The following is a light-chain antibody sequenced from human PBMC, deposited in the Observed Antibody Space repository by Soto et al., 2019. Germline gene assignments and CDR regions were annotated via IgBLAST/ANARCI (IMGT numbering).Light chain of an antibody. Sequence: KFMLTQPHSVSGSPGQTVIISCTRSSGGIASNYVEWYQQRQGSSPTTVIYADNQRPSGVPDRFSGSIDSSSNSASLTISGLETEDEADYFCQSYDATNQVFGGGTKLTVL. J-gene: IGLJ3*02. CDR3: QSYDATNQV. CDR1: SGGIASNY. V-gene: IGLV6-57*01. CDR2: ADN.